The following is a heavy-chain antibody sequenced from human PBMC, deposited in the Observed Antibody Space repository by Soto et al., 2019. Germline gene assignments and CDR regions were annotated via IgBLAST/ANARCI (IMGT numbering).Heavy chain of an antibody. J-gene: IGHJ6*02. V-gene: IGHV1-69*13. D-gene: IGHD2-21*01. CDR3: AGGGDIVVAGGGYYGMDV. CDR1: GGTFSSYA. CDR2: IIPIFGTA. Sequence: SVKVSCKAAGGTFSSYAISWVRQAPGQGREGMGGIIPIFGTANYAQKFQCRVTITADGSAITACMEVGGLRSEDTAVYYCAGGGDIVVAGGGYYGMDVWGQGTTVTVS.